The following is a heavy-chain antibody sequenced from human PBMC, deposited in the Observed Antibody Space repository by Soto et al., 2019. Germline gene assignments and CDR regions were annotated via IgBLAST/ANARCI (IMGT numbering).Heavy chain of an antibody. CDR3: AREGAMAVFDY. V-gene: IGHV5-51*01. Sequence: GESLKISCKGSGYSFTSYWIGRVRQMPGKGLEWMGIIYPGDSDTRYSQSFQGQVTTSADKSISTAYLQWSSLKASDTAMYYCAREGAMAVFDYWGQGTLVTVSS. CDR1: GYSFTSYW. J-gene: IGHJ4*02. CDR2: IYPGDSDT. D-gene: IGHD1-26*01.